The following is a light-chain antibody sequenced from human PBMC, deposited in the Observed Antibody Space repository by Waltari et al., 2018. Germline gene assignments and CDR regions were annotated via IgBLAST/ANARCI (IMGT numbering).Light chain of an antibody. CDR3: QQRDRD. V-gene: IGKV1-33*01. CDR2: DAS. J-gene: IGKJ4*01. CDR1: QDIINH. Sequence: DIQMTQSPSSLSASVGERVTITCQASQDIINHLNWYQHKPGKAPQVLIYDASNLETGVPSRFSGSGSGTDYTFIIRSLQPEDVATYYCQQRDRDFGGGTKVEIK.